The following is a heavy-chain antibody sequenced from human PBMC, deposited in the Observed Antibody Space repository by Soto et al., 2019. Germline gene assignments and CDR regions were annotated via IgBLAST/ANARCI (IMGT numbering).Heavy chain of an antibody. CDR1: GFTFSSYA. D-gene: IGHD3-22*01. V-gene: IGHV3-30-3*01. Sequence: QVQLVESGGGVVQPGRSLRLSCAASGFTFSSYAMHWVRQAPGKGLEWVAVISYDGSNKYYADSVKGRFTISRDNSKNPLYLQMNSLRAEDTAVYYCARDIPYYYDSSGYLSYYYYGMDVWGQGTTVTVSS. CDR3: ARDIPYYYDSSGYLSYYYYGMDV. J-gene: IGHJ6*02. CDR2: ISYDGSNK.